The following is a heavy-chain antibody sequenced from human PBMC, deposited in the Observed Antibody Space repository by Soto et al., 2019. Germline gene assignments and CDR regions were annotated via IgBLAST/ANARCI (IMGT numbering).Heavy chain of an antibody. D-gene: IGHD6-19*01. CDR1: GYTFTSYA. V-gene: IGHV1-3*01. Sequence: ASVKVSCKASGYTFTSYAMHWVRQAPGQRLEWMGWINAGNGNTKYSQKFQGRVTITRDTSASTAYMELSSLRSEDTAVYYCARDASVKQWLLSYFDYWGQGTLVTVST. J-gene: IGHJ4*02. CDR3: ARDASVKQWLLSYFDY. CDR2: INAGNGNT.